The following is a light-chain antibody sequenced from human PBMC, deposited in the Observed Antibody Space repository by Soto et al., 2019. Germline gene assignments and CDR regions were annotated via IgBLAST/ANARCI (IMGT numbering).Light chain of an antibody. J-gene: IGKJ1*01. V-gene: IGKV3-20*01. Sequence: EIVMTQSPATLSVSPGERATLSCRASQSVSSNLAWYQQKPGQAPRLLIYSASSRAADIPDRFSGSGSGTDFTLTISRLEPEDFVVYYCQQYGSSPTFGQGTKVEIK. CDR1: QSVSSN. CDR3: QQYGSSPT. CDR2: SAS.